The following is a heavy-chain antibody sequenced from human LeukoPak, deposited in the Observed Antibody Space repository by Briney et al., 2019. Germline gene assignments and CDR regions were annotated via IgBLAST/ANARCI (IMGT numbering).Heavy chain of an antibody. Sequence: SETLSLTCTVSGGSISNYYWSWIRQPPGKGLEGIGYIYSSGSTSYNPSLTSRVTMSVDTSKNQLSLNLNSVTAADTAVYHCARGYSRDWGLQYFQHWGQGTLVTVSS. V-gene: IGHV4-59*01. CDR3: ARGYSRDWGLQYFQH. CDR1: GGSISNYY. J-gene: IGHJ1*01. CDR2: IYSSGST. D-gene: IGHD6-19*01.